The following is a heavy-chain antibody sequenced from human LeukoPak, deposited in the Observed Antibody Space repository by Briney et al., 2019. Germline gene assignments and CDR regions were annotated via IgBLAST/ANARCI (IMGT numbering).Heavy chain of an antibody. V-gene: IGHV1-2*02. D-gene: IGHD3-16*01. CDR1: GYTFTSYY. Sequence: ASVKVSCKASGYTFTSYYMHWVRQAPGQGLEWMGWINPNSGGINYAQKFQGRVTMTRDTSISTAYMELSRLRSDDTAVYYCALGLGEANWFDPWGQGTLVTVSS. J-gene: IGHJ5*02. CDR3: ALGLGEANWFDP. CDR2: INPNSGGI.